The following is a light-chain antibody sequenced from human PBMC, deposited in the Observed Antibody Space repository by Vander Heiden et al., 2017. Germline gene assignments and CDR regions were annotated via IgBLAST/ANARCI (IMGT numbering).Light chain of an antibody. CDR3: MQDLQTPT. CDR1: LRPLHSNGYHY. CDR2: LGS. V-gene: IGKV2-28*01. J-gene: IGKJ4*01. Sequence: VITHSPLSLAVAPGVPASISCRSRLRPLHSNGYHYLDWYLQKPGQSPQLLIYLGSNLASGVPDRFSGSGSGTDFTLKISRVEAEDVVVYYCMQDLQTPTFGGGTKVEIK.